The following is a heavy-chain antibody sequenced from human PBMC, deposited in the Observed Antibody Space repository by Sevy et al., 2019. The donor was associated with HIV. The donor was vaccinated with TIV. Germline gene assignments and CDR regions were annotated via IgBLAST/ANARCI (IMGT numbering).Heavy chain of an antibody. V-gene: IGHV3-30*02. CDR2: IRYDGSNK. J-gene: IGHJ4*02. Sequence: GGSLRLSCAASGFTFSSYGMHWVRQAPGKGLEWVAFIRYDGSNKYYADSVKGRFTISRDNSKNTLYLQMNSLRAEDTAVYYCAKYHMDARDGYNLYYFDYWGQGTLVTVSS. CDR1: GFTFSSYG. D-gene: IGHD5-12*01. CDR3: AKYHMDARDGYNLYYFDY.